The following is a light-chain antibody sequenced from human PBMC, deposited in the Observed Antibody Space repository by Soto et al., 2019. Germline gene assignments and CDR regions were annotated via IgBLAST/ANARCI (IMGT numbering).Light chain of an antibody. CDR1: NSDVGNYIY. CDR3: TSYTTSSTYV. CDR2: EVS. Sequence: QSALTQPASVSGSPGQSITISCTGTNSDVGNYIYVFWFQQHPGKAPKLIISEVSNRPSGVSSRFSGSKSGNTASLTISGLQAEDEAHYYCTSYTTSSTYVFGTGTKVTVL. J-gene: IGLJ1*01. V-gene: IGLV2-14*01.